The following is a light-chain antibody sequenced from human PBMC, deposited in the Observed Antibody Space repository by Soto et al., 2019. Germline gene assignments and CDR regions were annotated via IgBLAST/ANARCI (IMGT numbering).Light chain of an antibody. V-gene: IGKV3-20*01. CDR3: QQYGSSPPYT. CDR1: RSFASSY. CDR2: AAS. Sequence: EVVLTQSPGTLSLSPGERATLSCRASRSFASSYLAWYQQKPGQAPRLLIFAASIRATGVSDRFSGSGSGTDFTLIISRLEPEDSAVYYCQQYGSSPPYTFGQGTKVDIK. J-gene: IGKJ2*01.